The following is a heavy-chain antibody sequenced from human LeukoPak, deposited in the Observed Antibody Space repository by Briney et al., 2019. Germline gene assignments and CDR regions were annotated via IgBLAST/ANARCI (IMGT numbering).Heavy chain of an antibody. J-gene: IGHJ4*02. CDR3: ARLPYRDGVAQDY. Sequence: VASVTVSCKTSGYTFTRYYMQWVRQAPGHGLEWMGIINPISGATDYAQKFQGRVTMTRDTSTSTVYMELSSLRSEDTAMYYCARLPYRDGVAQDYWGQGTLVTVSP. CDR1: GYTFTRYY. D-gene: IGHD3-16*02. CDR2: INPISGAT. V-gene: IGHV1-46*01.